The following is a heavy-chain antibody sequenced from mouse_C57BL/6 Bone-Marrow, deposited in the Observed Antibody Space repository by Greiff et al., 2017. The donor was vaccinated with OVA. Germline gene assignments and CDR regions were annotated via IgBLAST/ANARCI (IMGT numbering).Heavy chain of an antibody. V-gene: IGHV1-59*01. CDR2: IDPSGSYT. CDR3: ASPIYYYGSSYPHFDY. J-gene: IGHJ2*01. Sequence: QVQLQQPGAELVRPGTSVTLSCKASGYTFTSYWMHWVKQRPGQGLEWIGVIDPSGSYTNYNQKFKGKATLTVDTSSSHAYMQLSILTSEYSAVYYCASPIYYYGSSYPHFDYWGQGTTLTVSS. CDR1: GYTFTSYW. D-gene: IGHD1-1*01.